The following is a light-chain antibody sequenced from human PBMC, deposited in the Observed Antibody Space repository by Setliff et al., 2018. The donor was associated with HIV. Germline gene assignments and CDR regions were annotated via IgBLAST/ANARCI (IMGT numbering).Light chain of an antibody. V-gene: IGLV2-14*01. CDR3: SSYTTSSTYV. CDR2: EVD. CDR1: SSDVGGYKY. Sequence: QSALTQPASVSGSPGQSITISCTGTSSDVGGYKYVSWYQHHPGKAPKLLIYEVDNRPSGVSNRFSGSKSGNTASLTISGLQAEDEADYYCSSYTTSSTYVFGTGTKVTVL. J-gene: IGLJ1*01.